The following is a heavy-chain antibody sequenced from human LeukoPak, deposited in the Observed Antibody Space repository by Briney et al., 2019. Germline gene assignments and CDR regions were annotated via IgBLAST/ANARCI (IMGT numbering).Heavy chain of an antibody. J-gene: IGHJ6*03. D-gene: IGHD6-19*01. Sequence: PGGSLRLSCAASGFSYITYAMSWVRRAPGKGLEWVAAITASGSITYHADSVKGRFTVSRDNPKKTMYLQMDSLRVADTAVYYCAKGTGSHYFYYHMDVWGKGTTVSVS. CDR1: GFSYITYA. CDR3: AKGTGSHYFYYHMDV. CDR2: ITASGSIT. V-gene: IGHV3-23*01.